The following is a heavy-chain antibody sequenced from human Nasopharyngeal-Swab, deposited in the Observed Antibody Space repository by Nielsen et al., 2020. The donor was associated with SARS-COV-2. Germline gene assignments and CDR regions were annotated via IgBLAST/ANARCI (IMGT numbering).Heavy chain of an antibody. CDR2: ISSSSYI. Sequence: GGSLRLSCAASGFTFSSYSMNWVRQAPGKGLEWVSSISSSSYIYYADSVKGRFTISRDNAKNSLYLQMNSLRAEDTAVYYCARDPVSGGSYPSYYYYGMDVWGQGTTVTVSS. J-gene: IGHJ6*02. V-gene: IGHV3-21*01. CDR3: ARDPVSGGSYPSYYYYGMDV. D-gene: IGHD1-26*01. CDR1: GFTFSSYS.